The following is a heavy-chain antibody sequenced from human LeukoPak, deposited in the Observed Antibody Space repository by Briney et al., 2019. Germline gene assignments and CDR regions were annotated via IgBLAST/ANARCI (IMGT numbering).Heavy chain of an antibody. CDR3: ARGHRKGYYGSGRIKIAGAFDI. CDR2: IIPIFGTA. Sequence: GASVKVSCKASGGTFSSYAISWVRQAPGQGLEWMGGIIPIFGTANYAQKFQGRVTITADKSTSTAYMELGSLRSEDTAVYYCARGHRKGYYGSGRIKIAGAFDIWGQGTMVTVSS. CDR1: GGTFSSYA. J-gene: IGHJ3*02. V-gene: IGHV1-69*06. D-gene: IGHD3-10*01.